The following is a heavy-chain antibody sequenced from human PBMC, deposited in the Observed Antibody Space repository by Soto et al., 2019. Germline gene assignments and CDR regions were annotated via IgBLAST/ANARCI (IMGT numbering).Heavy chain of an antibody. CDR2: ISAHNGNT. CDR3: ARGRYADY. J-gene: IGHJ4*02. D-gene: IGHD1-1*01. Sequence: QVHLVQSEAEVKKPGASVKVSCQGSGYAFTTYGITWVRQAPGQGLEWMGWISAHNGNTNYAKKLQGRVTVTRDTSTSTAYMELRSLRYDDTAVYYCARGRYADYWGSGALVTVSS. CDR1: GYAFTTYG. V-gene: IGHV1-18*01.